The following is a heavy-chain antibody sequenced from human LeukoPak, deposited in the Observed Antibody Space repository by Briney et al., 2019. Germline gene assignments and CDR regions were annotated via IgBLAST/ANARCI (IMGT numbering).Heavy chain of an antibody. D-gene: IGHD5-18*01. J-gene: IGHJ3*02. V-gene: IGHV3-23*01. CDR2: ISAGGGST. CDR1: GFTFSNYG. Sequence: GGSLRLSCAASGFTFSNYGMNWVRQAPGKGLEWVSAISAGGGSTYYADSVKGRFTISRDSSKNTLYLQMNSLRAEDTAVYYCARARSSYGYGDAFDIWGQGTMVTVSS. CDR3: ARARSSYGYGDAFDI.